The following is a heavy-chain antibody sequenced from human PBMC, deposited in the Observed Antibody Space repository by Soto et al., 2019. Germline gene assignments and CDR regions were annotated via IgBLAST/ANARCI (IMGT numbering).Heavy chain of an antibody. J-gene: IGHJ6*02. D-gene: IGHD3-22*01. Sequence: SETLSLTCTVSGGSISSSSYYWGWIRQPPGKGLEWIGEINHSGSTNYNPSLKSRVTISVDTSKNQFSLKLSSVTAADTAVYYCARRSNYYDSSGYYYARAYYYYGMDVWGQGTTVTVSS. CDR3: ARRSNYYDSSGYYYARAYYYYGMDV. CDR1: GGSISSSSYY. V-gene: IGHV4-39*07. CDR2: INHSGST.